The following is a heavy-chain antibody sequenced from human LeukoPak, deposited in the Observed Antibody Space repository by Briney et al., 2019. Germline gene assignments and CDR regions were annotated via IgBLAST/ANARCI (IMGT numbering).Heavy chain of an antibody. CDR1: GFTFSSYW. CDR3: ARVRSHYYDADFDY. D-gene: IGHD3-22*01. V-gene: IGHV3-74*01. J-gene: IGHJ4*02. CDR2: INSDGSST. Sequence: PGGSLRLSCAASGFTFSSYWMHWVRRAPGKGLVWVSRINSDGSSTSYADSVKGRFTISRDNAKNTLYLQMNSLRAEDTAVYYCARVRSHYYDADFDYWGQGTLVTVSS.